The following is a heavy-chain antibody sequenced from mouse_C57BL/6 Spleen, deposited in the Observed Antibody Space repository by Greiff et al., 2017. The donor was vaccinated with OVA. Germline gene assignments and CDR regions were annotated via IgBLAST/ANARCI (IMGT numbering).Heavy chain of an antibody. V-gene: IGHV1-85*01. D-gene: IGHD4-1*01. J-gene: IGHJ3*01. CDR1: GYTFTSYD. CDR3: ARSGLTGTD. CDR2: IYPRDGST. Sequence: QVHVKQSGPELVKPGASVKLSCKASGYTFTSYDINWVKQRPGQGLEWIGWIYPRDGSTQYNEKFKGKATLTVDTSSSTAYMGLHSLTSEDSAVYVCARSGLTGTDWGQGTLVTVSA.